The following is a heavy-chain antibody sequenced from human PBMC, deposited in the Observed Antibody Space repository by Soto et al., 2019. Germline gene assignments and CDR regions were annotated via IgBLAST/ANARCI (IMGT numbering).Heavy chain of an antibody. J-gene: IGHJ5*02. CDR2: ISHDGINK. V-gene: IGHV3-30-3*01. CDR3: ARDMYSSDYFVKWFEP. Sequence: QVRLVESGGGVVQPGRSQRLSCTASGFSFSSYAMYWFRQPPGKGLEWVAVISHDGINKHYADSVKGRVTVSRDNSNHSLDLQLNSLRGEDTAMYYCARDMYSSDYFVKWFEPWGQGTLVTVSS. D-gene: IGHD6-19*01. CDR1: GFSFSSYA.